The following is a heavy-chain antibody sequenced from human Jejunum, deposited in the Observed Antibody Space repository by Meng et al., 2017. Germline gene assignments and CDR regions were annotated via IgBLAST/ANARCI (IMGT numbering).Heavy chain of an antibody. CDR2: IYYGGTT. CDR3: ARGSRGYSYG. D-gene: IGHD5-18*01. J-gene: IGHJ4*02. Sequence: VQLQASGPGLVGPSETLSLTCTVSGGSVSSGSYYWSWIRQPPGKGLEWIGYIYYGGTTNYNPSLKSRVTISADTSKNQFSLKLSSVTAADTAVYYCARGSRGYSYGWGQGTLVTVSS. V-gene: IGHV4-61*01. CDR1: GGSVSSGSYY.